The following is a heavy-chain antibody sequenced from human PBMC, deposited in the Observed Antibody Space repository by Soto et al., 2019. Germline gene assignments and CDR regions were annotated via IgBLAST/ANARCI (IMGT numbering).Heavy chain of an antibody. CDR1: GGSFTSNNW. CDR3: AGRDPGTSVDY. J-gene: IGHJ4*02. CDR2: IYRTGST. Sequence: KPSETLSLTCAVSGGSFTSNNWWTWVRQPPGQGLEWIGEIYRTGSTNYNPSLKSRVTISLDKSENQFSLKVTSLTAADTAVYYCAGRDPGTSVDYWGQGTLVTVSS. D-gene: IGHD1-7*01. V-gene: IGHV4-4*02.